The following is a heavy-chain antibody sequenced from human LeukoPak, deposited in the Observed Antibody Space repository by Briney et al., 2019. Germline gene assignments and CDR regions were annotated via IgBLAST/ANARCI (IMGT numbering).Heavy chain of an antibody. CDR1: GFSFTDYP. Sequence: TGGSLRLSCATSGFSFTDYPMNWVRQAPGKGLEWISNIRTTAEGAKYAYYADSVKGRDTISRDDGKNTLYLHMNSLRDDDTAVYYCATDQPYAFDYWGQGILVTVSS. CDR2: IRTTAEGAKYA. V-gene: IGHV3-48*02. J-gene: IGHJ4*02. CDR3: ATDQPYAFDY. D-gene: IGHD1-14*01.